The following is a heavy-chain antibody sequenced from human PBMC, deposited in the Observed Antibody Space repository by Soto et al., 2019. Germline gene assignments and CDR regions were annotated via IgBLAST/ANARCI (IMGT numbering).Heavy chain of an antibody. Sequence: SETLSLTCTVSGDSINSGDYYWSWIRQPPGKGLEWIGYIYYSGTTYYNPSLKSRVIISVDASKNQFSLKLSSVTAADTAVYYCARAYSYGSGRFDYWGQGNLVTVSS. CDR1: GDSINSGDYY. D-gene: IGHD3-10*01. J-gene: IGHJ4*02. V-gene: IGHV4-30-4*01. CDR3: ARAYSYGSGRFDY. CDR2: IYYSGTT.